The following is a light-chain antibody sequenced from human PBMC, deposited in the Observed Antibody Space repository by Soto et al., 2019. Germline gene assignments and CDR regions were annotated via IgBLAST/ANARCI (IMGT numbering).Light chain of an antibody. Sequence: DIVMTQSPDSLAVSLGERATINCKSSQTLLYSSNNKNYLAWYQQKPGEPPKLLIYWASTRESGVPDRFSGSGSGAEFTLTVSSLQAEDVAVYYCQQYYSSPWTFGQGPKVEIK. J-gene: IGKJ1*01. CDR3: QQYYSSPWT. CDR1: QTLLYSSNNKNY. CDR2: WAS. V-gene: IGKV4-1*01.